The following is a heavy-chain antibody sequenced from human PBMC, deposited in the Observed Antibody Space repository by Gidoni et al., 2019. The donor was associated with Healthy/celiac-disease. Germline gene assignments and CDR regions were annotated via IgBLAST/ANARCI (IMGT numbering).Heavy chain of an antibody. CDR3: AGGAAAGTSAFDI. Sequence: EVQLVESGGGLVPPGGSLRLSCAASGFTVSSNYMSWVRKAPGKGLEWVSVIYSGGSTYYADSVKGRFTISRDNSKNTLYLQMNSLRAEDTAVYYCAGGAAAGTSAFDIWGQGTMVTVSS. CDR2: IYSGGST. D-gene: IGHD6-13*01. J-gene: IGHJ3*02. CDR1: GFTVSSNY. V-gene: IGHV3-66*01.